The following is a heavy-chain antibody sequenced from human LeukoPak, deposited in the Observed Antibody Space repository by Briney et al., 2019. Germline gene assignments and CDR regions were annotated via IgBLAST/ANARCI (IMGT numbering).Heavy chain of an antibody. D-gene: IGHD1-26*01. V-gene: IGHV3-21*01. J-gene: IGHJ6*03. CDR3: AKGRGWEASYYYYYMDV. CDR2: ISSGSSYI. CDR1: GFTFSSYE. Sequence: TGGSLRLSCAASGFTFSSYEMNWVRQAPGKGLEWVSSISSGSSYIYYADSVKGRFTISRDNAKNSLYLQMNSLRAEDTAVYYCAKGRGWEASYYYYYMDVWGKGTTVTISS.